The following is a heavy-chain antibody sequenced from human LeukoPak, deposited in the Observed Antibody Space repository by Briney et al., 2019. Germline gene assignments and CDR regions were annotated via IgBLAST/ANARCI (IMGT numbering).Heavy chain of an antibody. D-gene: IGHD6-6*01. CDR2: ISYDDSNK. CDR1: GVTFSSYT. J-gene: IGHJ4*02. Sequence: GESLRLSCAASGVTFSSYTKHWVRHPPGQGLVRVGVISYDDSNKYYDHSVKGRFTIYTDNSKNTLYLQMNSRRADDTAVYYCARSGLARFDYWGQGTLVTVSS. CDR3: ARSGLARFDY. V-gene: IGHV3-30*04.